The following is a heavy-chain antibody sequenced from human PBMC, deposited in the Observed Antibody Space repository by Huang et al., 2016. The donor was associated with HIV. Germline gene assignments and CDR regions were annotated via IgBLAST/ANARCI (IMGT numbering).Heavy chain of an antibody. CDR3: ARSEPSRYYFDY. CDR2: ISNEGSTK. V-gene: IGHV3-30-3*01. Sequence: QVQLVESGGGVVQPGTSLRLSCAASGFTFSNYAMTWVRQAPGKGREWLAVISNEGSTKSYADSVKGRFTISRDNSKNTVYLQMNSLRAEDTAVYYCARSEPSRYYFDYWGQGTLVTVSS. J-gene: IGHJ4*02. CDR1: GFTFSNYA.